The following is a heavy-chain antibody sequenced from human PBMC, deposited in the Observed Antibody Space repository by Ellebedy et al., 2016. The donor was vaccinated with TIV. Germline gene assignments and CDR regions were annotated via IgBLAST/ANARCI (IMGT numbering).Heavy chain of an antibody. V-gene: IGHV4-38-2*02. CDR1: GYSISSGYY. CDR2: IYHSGST. J-gene: IGHJ4*02. CDR3: ARVRGVISVPYYFDY. D-gene: IGHD3-10*01. Sequence: GSLRLSCTVSGYSISSGYYWGWIRQPPGKGLELIGSIYHSGSTYYNPSLKSRLTISVDTSKNQFSLKLSSVTAADTAVYYCARVRGVISVPYYFDYWGQGTLVTVSS.